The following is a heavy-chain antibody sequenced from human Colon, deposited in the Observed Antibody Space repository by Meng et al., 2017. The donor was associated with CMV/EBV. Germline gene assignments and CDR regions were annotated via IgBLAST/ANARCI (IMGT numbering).Heavy chain of an antibody. V-gene: IGHV4-30-4*01. D-gene: IGHD6-19*01. J-gene: IGHJ4*02. Sequence: VHLDESGPGLVKPSETLSLTCTVSDDSISSTNYFWTWIRQPPGKGLESIGYISHTGDTYYNPSLQSRVSISLDTSKNHFSLKLSSVTAADTAIYYCARDRYRLGSDSWGRGTLVTVSS. CDR2: ISHTGDT. CDR3: ARDRYRLGSDS. CDR1: DDSISSTNYF.